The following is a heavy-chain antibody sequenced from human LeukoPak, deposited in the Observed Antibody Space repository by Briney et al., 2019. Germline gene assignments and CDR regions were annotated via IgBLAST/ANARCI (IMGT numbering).Heavy chain of an antibody. CDR2: VSYSGNT. CDR3: ARAGRFTSGRSYSFDT. Sequence: PSETLSLTCSVSGGSISGYYWSWIRQPPGKGLEWLAYVSYSGNTNYSPPLKNRSSISVDPSNNRFSLQLRSVTAADTAFYCCARAGRFTSGRSYSFDTWGQGTLVTVS. V-gene: IGHV4-59*13. D-gene: IGHD3-3*01. J-gene: IGHJ4*02. CDR1: GGSISGYY.